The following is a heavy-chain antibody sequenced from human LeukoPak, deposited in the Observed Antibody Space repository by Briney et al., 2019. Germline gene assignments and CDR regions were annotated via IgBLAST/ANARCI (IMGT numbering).Heavy chain of an antibody. V-gene: IGHV4-39*01. J-gene: IGHJ4*02. CDR1: GGSISSSSYY. CDR3: ARTRYSSSWYPGQFYFDY. D-gene: IGHD6-13*01. Sequence: SETLSLTCTVSGGSISSSSYYWGWIRQPPGKVLEWIGSIYYSGSIYYHPSVKSRLTMSVDTSKSQFSPKLSSVAAADTAVYYCARTRYSSSWYPGQFYFDYWGQGTLVTVSS. CDR2: IYYSGSI.